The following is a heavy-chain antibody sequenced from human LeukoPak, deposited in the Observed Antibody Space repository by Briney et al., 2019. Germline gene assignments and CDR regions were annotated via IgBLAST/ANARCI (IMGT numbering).Heavy chain of an antibody. CDR2: IYYSGST. CDR1: GGSISSSSYY. CDR3: AGDFGVGDSSSWHAFDI. V-gene: IGHV4-39*07. Sequence: SETLSLTCTVSGGSISSSSYYWGWIRQPPGKGLEWIGSIYYSGSTYYNPSLKSRVTISVDTSKNQFSLKLSSVTAADTAVYYCAGDFGVGDSSSWHAFDIWGQGTMVTVSS. J-gene: IGHJ3*02. D-gene: IGHD6-13*01.